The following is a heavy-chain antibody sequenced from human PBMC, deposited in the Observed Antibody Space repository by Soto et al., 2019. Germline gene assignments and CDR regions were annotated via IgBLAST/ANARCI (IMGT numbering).Heavy chain of an antibody. CDR3: ARHRTSASKDY. CDR1: GYSFTTYW. J-gene: IGHJ4*01. CDR2: IYPGDSDT. Sequence: PGESLKISCKGSGYSFTTYWIAWVRQMPGKGLEGVGIIYPGDSDTRYSPSFEGHVTISVDKSISTAFLPWNSLKASDNALCSCARHRTSASKDYWDQGTLVAVSS. V-gene: IGHV5-51*01.